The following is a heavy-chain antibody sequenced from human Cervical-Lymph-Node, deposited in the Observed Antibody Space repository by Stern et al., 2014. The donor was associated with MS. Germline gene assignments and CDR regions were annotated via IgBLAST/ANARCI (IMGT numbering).Heavy chain of an antibody. D-gene: IGHD2-15*01. Sequence: EVQLLESGGGLVQPGGSLRLSCAASGFTFSRYAMNWVRQAPGKGLEWVSAISGSGGSTYYADSVKGRFTISRDNSKNTLYLHMNSLRAEDTAVYYCAKNIVVVVAALDYWGQGTLVTVSS. CDR1: GFTFSRYA. J-gene: IGHJ4*02. CDR3: AKNIVVVVAALDY. V-gene: IGHV3-23*01. CDR2: ISGSGGST.